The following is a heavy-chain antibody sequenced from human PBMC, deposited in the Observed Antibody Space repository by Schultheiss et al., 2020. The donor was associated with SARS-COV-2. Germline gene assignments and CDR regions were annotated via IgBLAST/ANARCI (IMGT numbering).Heavy chain of an antibody. CDR2: ISGSGGST. Sequence: GESLKISCAASGFTFSSYAMSWVRQAPGKGLEWVSAISGSGGSTYYADSVKGRFTISRDNSKNTLYLQMNSLRAEDTAVYYCTSLAVAGTAADDYWGQGTLVTVSS. CDR3: TSLAVAGTAADDY. CDR1: GFTFSSYA. V-gene: IGHV3-23*01. J-gene: IGHJ4*02. D-gene: IGHD6-19*01.